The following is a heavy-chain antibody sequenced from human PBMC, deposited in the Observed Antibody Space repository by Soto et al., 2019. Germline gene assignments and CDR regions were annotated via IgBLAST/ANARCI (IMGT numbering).Heavy chain of an antibody. CDR2: IFYSGST. V-gene: IGHV4-30-4*01. J-gene: IGHJ4*02. CDR1: CGSIISGDYY. Sequence: SETLSLTCTFSCGSIISGDYYWSWIRQPPGKGLEWIGYIFYSGSTYYNPSLKSRVTISVDTSKNQFSLKLSSVTAADTAVYYCARVPQSLLYYFDYWGQGTLVTVSS. D-gene: IGHD3-10*01. CDR3: ARVPQSLLYYFDY.